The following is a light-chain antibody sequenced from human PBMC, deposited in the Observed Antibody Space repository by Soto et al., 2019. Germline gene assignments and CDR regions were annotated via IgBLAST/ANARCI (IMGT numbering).Light chain of an antibody. J-gene: IGLJ3*02. V-gene: IGLV2-14*01. CDR1: VSDIGGYNY. Sequence: QSVLTQPASVSGSPGQSITISCTGAVSDIGGYNYVSWYQQHPDKAPQLMIYGVTNRPSGVSSRFSGSKSGNTASLTISGLQAEDEADYYCSSYVSSSIVVFGGGTKL. CDR2: GVT. CDR3: SSYVSSSIVV.